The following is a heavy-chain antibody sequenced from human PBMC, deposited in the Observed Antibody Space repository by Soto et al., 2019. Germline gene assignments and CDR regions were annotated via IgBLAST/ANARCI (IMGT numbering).Heavy chain of an antibody. D-gene: IGHD6-19*01. V-gene: IGHV4-30-2*01. CDR1: GGSISSGGSS. Sequence: PSETLSLTCAVSGGSISSGGSSWSWIRQPPGKGLECIGYIYHSGSAYYNPSIKSRVTISVDRSKNQFSLKLSSVTAADTAVYYCARAGDSSGPVALGYWGQGTLVTVSS. CDR2: IYHSGSA. CDR3: ARAGDSSGPVALGY. J-gene: IGHJ4*02.